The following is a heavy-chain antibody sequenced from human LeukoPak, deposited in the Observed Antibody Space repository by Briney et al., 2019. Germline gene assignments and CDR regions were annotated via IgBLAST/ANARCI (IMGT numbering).Heavy chain of an antibody. CDR2: ISSSSSYI. CDR3: ARDSTKYYYDSSGYSDY. D-gene: IGHD3-22*01. V-gene: IGHV3-21*01. CDR1: GFTFSSYA. Sequence: GGSLRLSCAASGFTFSSYAMSWVRQAPGKGLEWVSSISSSSSYIYYADSVKGRFTISRDNAKNSLYLQMNSLRAEDTAVYYCARDSTKYYYDSSGYSDYWGQGTLVTVSS. J-gene: IGHJ4*02.